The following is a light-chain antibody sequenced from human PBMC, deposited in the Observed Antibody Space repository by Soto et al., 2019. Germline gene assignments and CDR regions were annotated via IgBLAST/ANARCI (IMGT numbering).Light chain of an antibody. Sequence: DIQMTQSPSSLSASVGDRVTITCRASQSIFNYLNWYQQKPGKAPKLLIFATSNLQSGVPSRFSGSGSGTEFTLTISSLQLEDFATYSCLQDINYPWTFGQGTKVEIK. J-gene: IGKJ1*01. CDR2: ATS. V-gene: IGKV1-39*01. CDR1: QSIFNY. CDR3: LQDINYPWT.